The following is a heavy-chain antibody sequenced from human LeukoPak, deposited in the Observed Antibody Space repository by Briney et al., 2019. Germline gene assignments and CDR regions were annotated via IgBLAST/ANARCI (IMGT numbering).Heavy chain of an antibody. CDR2: IIPIFGTA. CDR3: ARSVFGVYYWYGMDV. CDR1: GGTFSSYA. J-gene: IGHJ6*02. Sequence: GASVKVPCKASGGTFSSYAISWVRQAPGQGLEWMGGIIPIFGTANYAQKFQGRVTITADESTSTAYMELSSLRSEDTAVYYCARSVFGVYYWYGMDVWGQGTTVTVSS. V-gene: IGHV1-69*13. D-gene: IGHD3-3*01.